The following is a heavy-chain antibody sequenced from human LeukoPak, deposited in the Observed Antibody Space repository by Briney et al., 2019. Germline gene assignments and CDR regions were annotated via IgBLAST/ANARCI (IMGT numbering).Heavy chain of an antibody. Sequence: SETLSLTCAVYGGSFSGYYWSWIRQPPGKGLEWIGEINHSGSASYNPSLKSRVTISVDTSKNQFSLKLSSVTAADTAVYYCARGWKYSSSWHYWGQGTLVTVSS. CDR2: INHSGSA. V-gene: IGHV4-34*01. D-gene: IGHD6-13*01. J-gene: IGHJ4*02. CDR3: ARGWKYSSSWHY. CDR1: GGSFSGYY.